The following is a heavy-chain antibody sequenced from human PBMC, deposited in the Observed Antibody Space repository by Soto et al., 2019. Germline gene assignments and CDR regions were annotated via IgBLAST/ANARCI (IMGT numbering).Heavy chain of an antibody. CDR3: ARASTGTGMDV. CDR2: INPNSGGT. Sequence: GASVKVSCKASGYTFTGYYMHWVRQAPGQGLEWMGWINPNSGGTNYAQKFQGWVTMTRDTSISTAYMELSRLRSDDTAVYFCARASTGTGMDVWAQGTTVTVSS. V-gene: IGHV1-2*04. J-gene: IGHJ6*02. D-gene: IGHD1-1*01. CDR1: GYTFTGYY.